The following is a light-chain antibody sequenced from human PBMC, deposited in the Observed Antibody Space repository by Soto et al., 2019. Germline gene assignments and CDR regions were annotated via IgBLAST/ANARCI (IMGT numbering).Light chain of an antibody. CDR2: NTN. Sequence: QAVVTQEPSLTVSPGGTVTLTCGSSAGAVTTTHYPYWFQQRPGQAPRTLIYNTNNKHSWTPARFSGSLLGGKAALTLSCAQPEDEAEYYCLLSYADARPWVFGGGTQLTVL. CDR3: LLSYADARPWV. J-gene: IGLJ3*02. CDR1: AGAVTTTHY. V-gene: IGLV7-46*01.